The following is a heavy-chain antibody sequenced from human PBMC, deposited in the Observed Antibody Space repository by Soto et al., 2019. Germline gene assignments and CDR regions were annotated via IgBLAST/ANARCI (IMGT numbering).Heavy chain of an antibody. Sequence: SETLSLTCTVSGGSISSYYWSWIRQPPGKGLEWIGYIYYSGSTNYNPSLKSRVTISVDTSKNQFSLKLSSVTAADTAVYYCARGGGHYDFWSGYYGNYYYYYGMDVWGQGTTVTVSS. CDR1: GGSISSYY. CDR3: ARGGGHYDFWSGYYGNYYYYYGMDV. D-gene: IGHD3-3*01. V-gene: IGHV4-59*01. J-gene: IGHJ6*02. CDR2: IYYSGST.